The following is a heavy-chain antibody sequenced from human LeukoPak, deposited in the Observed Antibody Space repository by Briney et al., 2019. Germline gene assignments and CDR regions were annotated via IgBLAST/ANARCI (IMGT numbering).Heavy chain of an antibody. D-gene: IGHD6-13*01. Sequence: GASVKVSCKASEGTFSSYAISWVRQAPGQGLEWMGGIIPIFGTANYAQKFQGRVTITTDESTSTAYMELSSLRSEDTAVYYCASYRDSSSWYGLFYFQHWGQGTLVTVSS. CDR2: IIPIFGTA. CDR3: ASYRDSSSWYGLFYFQH. CDR1: EGTFSSYA. J-gene: IGHJ1*01. V-gene: IGHV1-69*05.